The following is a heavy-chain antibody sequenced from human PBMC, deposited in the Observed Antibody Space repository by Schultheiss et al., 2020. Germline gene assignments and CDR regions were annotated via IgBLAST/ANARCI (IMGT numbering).Heavy chain of an antibody. CDR2: IDQDGSKK. CDR1: GFTVSGNY. D-gene: IGHD1-1*01. J-gene: IGHJ6*02. V-gene: IGHV3-7*03. CDR3: ARVQLERRDYGMDV. Sequence: GGSLRLSCAASGFTVSGNYMSWVRQAPGKGLEWVAYIDQDGSKKNCVDSVRGRFTVSRDNAKNSLYLQMNSLRAEDTAVYYCARVQLERRDYGMDVWGQGTTVTVSS.